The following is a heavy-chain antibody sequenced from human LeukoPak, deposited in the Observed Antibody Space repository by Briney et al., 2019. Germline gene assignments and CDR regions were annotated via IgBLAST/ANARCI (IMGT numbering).Heavy chain of an antibody. CDR2: ISSSSSYI. D-gene: IGHD1-26*01. CDR3: ARGPPWEGDY. J-gene: IGHJ4*02. V-gene: IGHV3-21*01. Sequence: GGSLRLSCAASGSTFSSYSMNWVRQAPGKGLEWVSSISSSSSYIYYADSVKGRFTISRDNAKNSLYLQMNSLRAEDTAVYYCARGPPWEGDYWGQGTLVTVSS. CDR1: GSTFSSYS.